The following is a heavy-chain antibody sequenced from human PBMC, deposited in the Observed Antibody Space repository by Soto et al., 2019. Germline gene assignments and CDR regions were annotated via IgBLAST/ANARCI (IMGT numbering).Heavy chain of an antibody. CDR1: GLSFSSDS. CDR3: ARGLGYCNVGSCSGAFDM. J-gene: IGHJ3*02. CDR2: ISGSSSYI. D-gene: IGHD2-15*01. V-gene: IGHV3-21*01. Sequence: EVQLVESGGGLVKPGGSLRLSCTASGLSFSSDSMNWVRQAPGKGLEWVSSISGSSSYIYYADSVKGRFTISRDNAKNSVYLQMNSLRAEDTAVYYCARGLGYCNVGSCSGAFDMWGQGTMDTVSS.